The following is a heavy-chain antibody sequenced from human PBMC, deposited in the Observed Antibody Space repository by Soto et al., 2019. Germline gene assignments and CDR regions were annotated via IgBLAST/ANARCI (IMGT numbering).Heavy chain of an antibody. CDR2: IIPIFGTA. V-gene: IGHV1-69*13. CDR1: GGTFSSYA. CDR3: ARGGYCSSTSCPDSPYYYYGMHV. J-gene: IGHJ6*02. D-gene: IGHD2-2*01. Sequence: GASVKVSCKASGGTFSSYAISWVRQAPGQGLEWMGGIIPIFGTANYAQKFQGRVTITADESTSTAYMELSSLRSEDTAVYYCARGGYCSSTSCPDSPYYYYGMHVWGQGTTVTVSS.